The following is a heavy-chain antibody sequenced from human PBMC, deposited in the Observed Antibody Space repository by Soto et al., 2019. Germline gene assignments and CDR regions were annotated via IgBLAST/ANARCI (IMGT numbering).Heavy chain of an antibody. CDR3: ARGPGGPDGPGDY. D-gene: IGHD2-15*01. Sequence: QVQLVQSGAEVKKPGASVKVSCKASGYTFTSYAMHWVRQAPGQRLEWMGWINAGNGNTKYSQKFQGRVTITRDTSASTAYWELSSLRSEDPAVYYCARGPGGPDGPGDYWGQGTLVTVSS. CDR1: GYTFTSYA. J-gene: IGHJ4*02. V-gene: IGHV1-3*01. CDR2: INAGNGNT.